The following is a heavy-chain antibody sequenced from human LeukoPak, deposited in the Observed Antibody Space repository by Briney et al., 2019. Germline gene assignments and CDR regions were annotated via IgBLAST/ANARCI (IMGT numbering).Heavy chain of an antibody. J-gene: IGHJ4*02. V-gene: IGHV3-30*02. D-gene: IGHD5-18*01. CDR1: GFTFSSYG. Sequence: GGSLRLSCAASGFTFSSYGMHWVRQAPGKGLEWVAFIRYDGSNKYYADSVKGRSTISRDSSKNTLYLQMNSLRAEDTAVYYCAKERDTAMVTIDYWGQGTLVTVSS. CDR3: AKERDTAMVTIDY. CDR2: IRYDGSNK.